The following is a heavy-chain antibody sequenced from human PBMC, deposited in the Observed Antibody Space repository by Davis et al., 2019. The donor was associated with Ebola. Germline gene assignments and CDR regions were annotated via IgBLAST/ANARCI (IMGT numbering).Heavy chain of an antibody. V-gene: IGHV1-69*10. Sequence: SVKVSCKASGYTFTTYNLHWVRQAPGQGLEWMGGIIPILGIANYAQKFQGRVTITADESTSTAYMELSSLRSDGTAVYYCARETAAAGKWFDPWGQGTLVTVSS. CDR2: IIPILGIA. CDR3: ARETAAAGKWFDP. J-gene: IGHJ5*02. D-gene: IGHD6-13*01. CDR1: GYTFTTYN.